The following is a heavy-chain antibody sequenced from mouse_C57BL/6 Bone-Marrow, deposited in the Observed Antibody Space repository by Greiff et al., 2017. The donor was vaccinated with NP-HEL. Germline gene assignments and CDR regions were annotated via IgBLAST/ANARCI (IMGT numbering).Heavy chain of an antibody. CDR1: GYAFSSYW. V-gene: IGHV1-80*01. Sequence: QVQLQQSGAELVKPGASVKISCKASGYAFSSYWMNRVKQRPGKGLEWIGQIYPGDGDTNYNGKFKGKATLTADKSSSTAYMQLSSLTSEDSAVYFCARRIYYYGSSPFAYWGQGTLVTVSA. CDR3: ARRIYYYGSSPFAY. CDR2: IYPGDGDT. D-gene: IGHD1-1*01. J-gene: IGHJ3*01.